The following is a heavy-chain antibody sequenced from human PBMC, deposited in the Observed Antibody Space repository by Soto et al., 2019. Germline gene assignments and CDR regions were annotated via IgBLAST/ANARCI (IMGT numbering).Heavy chain of an antibody. D-gene: IGHD6-19*01. J-gene: IGHJ4*02. CDR2: IYYSGST. CDR3: ARAAIKNSGWYDY. CDR1: GGSISSYY. Sequence: SETLSLTCTVSGGSISSYYWSWIRQPPGKGLEWFGYIYYSGSTNYNPSLKSRVTISVDTSKNQFSLKLSSVTAADTAVYYCARAAIKNSGWYDYWGQGTLVTVSS. V-gene: IGHV4-59*01.